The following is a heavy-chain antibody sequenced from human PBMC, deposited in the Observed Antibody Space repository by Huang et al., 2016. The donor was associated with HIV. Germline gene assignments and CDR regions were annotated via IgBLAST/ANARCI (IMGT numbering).Heavy chain of an antibody. D-gene: IGHD6-19*01. V-gene: IGHV3-30*18. Sequence: QVQLVESVGGVVQPGRSLRLSCAASGFSFSNYGIHWVRQAPGKGREWVEVISYDGNKKNYADSVKGRFTISRDNSNNTLFLQMNSLRAEDTAVYYCGKDWTGSSGWFTLHYYYYGMDVWGQGTTVTVSS. CDR2: ISYDGNKK. CDR3: GKDWTGSSGWFTLHYYYYGMDV. J-gene: IGHJ6*02. CDR1: GFSFSNYG.